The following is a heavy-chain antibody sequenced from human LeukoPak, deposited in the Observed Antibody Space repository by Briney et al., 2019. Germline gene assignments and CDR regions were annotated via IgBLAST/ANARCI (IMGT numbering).Heavy chain of an antibody. CDR1: GGSFSGYY. CDR3: ARKKGVADTSTATLLYYYYGLDV. V-gene: IGHV4-34*01. Sequence: KPSETLSLTCAVYGGSFSGYYWSWIRQPPGKGLEWIGEINHSGITKYNPSLKSGVTISVDTSKNQFSLRLSSVAAADTATYYCARKKGVADTSTATLLYYYYGLDVWGQGTTVTVSS. D-gene: IGHD2-21*01. CDR2: INHSGIT. J-gene: IGHJ6*02.